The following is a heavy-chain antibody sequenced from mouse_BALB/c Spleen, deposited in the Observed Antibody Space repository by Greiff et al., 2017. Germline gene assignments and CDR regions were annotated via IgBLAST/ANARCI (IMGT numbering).Heavy chain of an antibody. D-gene: IGHD3-2*01. CDR2: ISYDGSN. V-gene: IGHV3-6*02. J-gene: IGHJ2*01. CDR3: ARDQDSSGYSY. CDR1: GYSITSGYY. Sequence: EVQLQQSGPGLVKPSQSLSLTCSVTGYSITSGYYWNWIRQFPGNKLEWMGYISYDGSNNYNPSLKNRISITRDTSKNQFFLKLNSVTTEDTATYYCARDQDSSGYSYWGQGTTLTVSS.